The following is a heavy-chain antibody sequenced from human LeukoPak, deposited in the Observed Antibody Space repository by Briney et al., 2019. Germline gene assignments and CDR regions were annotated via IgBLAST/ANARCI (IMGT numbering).Heavy chain of an antibody. D-gene: IGHD2-21*02. Sequence: GGSLRLSCTTSGFTFNNYGLHWVRQAPGKGPEWVAVVSLDGSKKFYADSVRGRFALSRDNSNNALYLQMTSLTVEDTAVYYCARDRLDRTTCGGGWSSAVFDYWGQGALVTVSS. J-gene: IGHJ4*02. CDR1: GFTFNNYG. CDR2: VSLDGSKK. CDR3: ARDRLDRTTCGGGWSSAVFDY. V-gene: IGHV3-30*03.